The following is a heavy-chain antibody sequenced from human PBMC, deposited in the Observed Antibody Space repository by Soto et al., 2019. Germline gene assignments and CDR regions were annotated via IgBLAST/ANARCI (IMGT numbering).Heavy chain of an antibody. D-gene: IGHD2-15*01. Sequence: GGSLRLSCAASGFTFSSYGMHWVRQAPGKGLEWVAVIWYDGSNKYYADSVKGRFTISRDNSKNTLYLQMNSLRAEDTAVYYCARDGDVVHAFDIWGQGTMVTVSS. CDR2: IWYDGSNK. CDR3: ARDGDVVHAFDI. CDR1: GFTFSSYG. V-gene: IGHV3-33*01. J-gene: IGHJ3*02.